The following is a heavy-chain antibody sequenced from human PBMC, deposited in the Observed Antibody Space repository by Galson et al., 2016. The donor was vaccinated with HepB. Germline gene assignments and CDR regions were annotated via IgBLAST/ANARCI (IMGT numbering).Heavy chain of an antibody. Sequence: SLRLSCAASGINFDNHVMTWVRQAPGQGLEWLSSISGSGDETFSADSVKGRFFISRDNSKNLFFLEMTSLRAEDTAVYFCAKSPGAWLQFVFFDYWGQGSRVTVSS. V-gene: IGHV3-23*01. D-gene: IGHD6-19*01. J-gene: IGHJ4*02. CDR2: ISGSGDET. CDR3: AKSPGAWLQFVFFDY. CDR1: GINFDNHV.